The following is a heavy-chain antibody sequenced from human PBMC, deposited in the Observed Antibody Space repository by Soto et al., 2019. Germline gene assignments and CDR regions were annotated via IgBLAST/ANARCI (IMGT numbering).Heavy chain of an antibody. J-gene: IGHJ4*02. V-gene: IGHV3-23*01. CDR3: AKDPPLFLGSYQTN. CDR2: ISGSGGST. D-gene: IGHD3-10*02. CDR1: GFTFSSYA. Sequence: GGSLRLSCAASGFTFSSYAMSWVRQAPGKGLEWVSAISGSGGSTYYADSVKGRFTISRDNSKNTLYLQMNSLRAEDTAIYYCAKDPPLFLGSYQTNWGQGTLVTVSS.